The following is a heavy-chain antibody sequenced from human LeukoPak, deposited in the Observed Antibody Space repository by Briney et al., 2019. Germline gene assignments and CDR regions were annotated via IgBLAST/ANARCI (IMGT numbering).Heavy chain of an antibody. D-gene: IGHD1-26*01. CDR2: ISSGSNTI. CDR3: ARRVGATYYFDY. J-gene: IGHJ4*03. CDR1: GFTFNTYS. V-gene: IGHV3-48*01. Sequence: GGSLRLSCAASGFTFNTYSMNWVRQAPGKGLEWISYISSGSNTIYYADSVKGRFTISRDNAKNSLYLQMNSLRAEDTAVYYCARRVGATYYFDYWGHGTLVTVSS.